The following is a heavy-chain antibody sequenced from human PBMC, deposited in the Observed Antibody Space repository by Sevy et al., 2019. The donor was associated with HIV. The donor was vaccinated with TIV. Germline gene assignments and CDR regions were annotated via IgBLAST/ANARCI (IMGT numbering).Heavy chain of an antibody. CDR1: GFTFSSYA. D-gene: IGHD1-26*01. V-gene: IGHV3-30-3*01. Sequence: GGSLRLSCAASGFTFSSYAMHWVRQAPGKGLEWVAVISYDGSNKYYADSVKGRFTISRDNSKDTLYLQMNSLRAEDTAVYYCARDGHARVGWFDPWGQGTLVTVSS. CDR2: ISYDGSNK. CDR3: ARDGHARVGWFDP. J-gene: IGHJ5*02.